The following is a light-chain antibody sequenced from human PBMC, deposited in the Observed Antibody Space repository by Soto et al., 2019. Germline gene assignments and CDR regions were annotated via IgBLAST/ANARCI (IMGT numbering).Light chain of an antibody. CDR2: DVS. Sequence: ALTQPASVSGSPGQSITISCTGTSSDIGSYNYVSWYQQHPGKAPKVMISDVSNRPSGVSNRFSGSKSGNTASLTISGLQAEDEADYYCSSYTPSSSYVLFGGGTKLTVL. J-gene: IGLJ2*01. CDR3: SSYTPSSSYVL. CDR1: SSDIGSYNY. V-gene: IGLV2-14*01.